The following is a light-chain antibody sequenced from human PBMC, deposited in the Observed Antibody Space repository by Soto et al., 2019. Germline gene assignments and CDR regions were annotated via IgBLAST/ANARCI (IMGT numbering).Light chain of an antibody. Sequence: QSALTQPASVSGSPGQSITISCTGTSSDVGSYNLVSWYQQHPGKAPQLMIYEVSKRPSGVSNRFSGSKSANTASLTIAGLQAEDEADYYCSSYVDSRSVVFGGGTKVTVL. J-gene: IGLJ2*01. CDR2: EVS. V-gene: IGLV2-23*02. CDR1: SSDVGSYNL. CDR3: SSYVDSRSVV.